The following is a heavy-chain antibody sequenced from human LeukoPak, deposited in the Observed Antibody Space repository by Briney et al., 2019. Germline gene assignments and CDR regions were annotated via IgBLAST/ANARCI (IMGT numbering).Heavy chain of an antibody. J-gene: IGHJ4*02. CDR2: MNPNSGNT. CDR1: GYTFTGYY. D-gene: IGHD3-10*01. Sequence: ASVKVSCKASGYTFTGYYMHWVRQAPGQGLEWMGWMNPNSGNTGYAQKFQGRVTMTRNTSISTAYMELSSLRSEDTAVYYCARGNYGSGSLFDYWGQGTLVTVSS. CDR3: ARGNYGSGSLFDY. V-gene: IGHV1-8*02.